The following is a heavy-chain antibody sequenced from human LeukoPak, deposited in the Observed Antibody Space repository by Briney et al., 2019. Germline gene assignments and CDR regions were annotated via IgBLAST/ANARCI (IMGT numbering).Heavy chain of an antibody. Sequence: ASVKVSCKASGYTFTSYGISWVRQAPGQGLEWMGWISAYNGNTNYAQKLQGRVTMTTDTSTSTAYMELRSLRSDDTAAYYCARDVLAYCGGDCSGDYWGQGTLVTVSS. CDR1: GYTFTSYG. CDR2: ISAYNGNT. CDR3: ARDVLAYCGGDCSGDY. D-gene: IGHD2-21*02. V-gene: IGHV1-18*01. J-gene: IGHJ4*02.